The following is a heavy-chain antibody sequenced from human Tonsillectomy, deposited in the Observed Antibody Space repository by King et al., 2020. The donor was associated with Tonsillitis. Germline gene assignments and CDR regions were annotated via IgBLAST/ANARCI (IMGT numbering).Heavy chain of an antibody. Sequence: VQLQGSGPGLVKPSGTLSLTCAVSSGSISSGNWWSWVRQSPGKGLEWIGEIYHTGTTNYNTSLKSRVTILVDKSKNQFSLSVNSLTAADTAVYYCVRNGNACLDVWGQGTTVTVSS. CDR3: VRNGNACLDV. D-gene: IGHD1-1*01. J-gene: IGHJ6*02. CDR1: SGSISSGNW. V-gene: IGHV4-4*02. CDR2: IYHTGTT.